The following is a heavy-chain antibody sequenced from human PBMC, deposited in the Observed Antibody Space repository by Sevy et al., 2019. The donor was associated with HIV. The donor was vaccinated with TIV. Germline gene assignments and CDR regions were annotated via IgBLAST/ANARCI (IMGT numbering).Heavy chain of an antibody. J-gene: IGHJ6*02. CDR2: INTNTGNP. D-gene: IGHD5-18*01. CDR3: AREFVEYSYGSDYYGMDV. CDR1: GYTFTSYA. Sequence: ASVKVSCKASGYTFTSYAMNWVRQAPGQGLEWMGWINTNTGNPTDAQGFTERFVFSLDTSVSTAYLQISSLKAEDTAVYYCAREFVEYSYGSDYYGMDVWGQGTTVTVSS. V-gene: IGHV7-4-1*02.